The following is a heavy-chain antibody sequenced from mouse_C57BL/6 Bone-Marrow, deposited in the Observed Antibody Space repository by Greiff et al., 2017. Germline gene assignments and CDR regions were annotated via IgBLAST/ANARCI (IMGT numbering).Heavy chain of an antibody. CDR3: ARRWLLPYYYAMDY. CDR1: GYTFTGYW. J-gene: IGHJ4*01. Sequence: VQLQQSGAELMKPGASVKLSCKATGYTFTGYWIEWVKQRPGHGLEWIGEILTGSGSTNYNEKLKGKATFTADTSSNTAYMQLSSLTTEDSAIYYCARRWLLPYYYAMDYWGQGTSVTVSS. CDR2: ILTGSGST. D-gene: IGHD2-3*01. V-gene: IGHV1-9*01.